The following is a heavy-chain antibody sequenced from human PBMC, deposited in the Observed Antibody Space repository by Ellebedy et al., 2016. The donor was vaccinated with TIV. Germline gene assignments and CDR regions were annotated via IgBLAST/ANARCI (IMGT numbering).Heavy chain of an antibody. J-gene: IGHJ6*02. CDR3: EKVFREVRGLLV. CDR2: IRDDGSNK. D-gene: IGHD3-10*01. V-gene: IGHV3-30*02. Sequence: GESLKISCAASAFTFSSYGMHWVRHAPCKGLEGVAFIRDDGSNKYYADSVKGRFTISRDNYKNTLYLQMNSLRAEDTAVYYCEKVFREVRGLLVWGQGTTVTVSS. CDR1: AFTFSSYG.